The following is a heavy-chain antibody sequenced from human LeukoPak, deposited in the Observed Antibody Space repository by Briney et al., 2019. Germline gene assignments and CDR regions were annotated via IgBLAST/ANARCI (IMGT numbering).Heavy chain of an antibody. CDR2: ISSSTSTT. CDR3: AKSGSLVAYTVYYFDY. D-gene: IGHD5-12*01. V-gene: IGHV3-23*01. CDR1: GFTFSSYA. Sequence: GGSLRLSCAASGFTFSSYAISWVRQAPGKGLEWVSTISSSTSTTYYGDSVKGRFTISRDNSKNTLYLQMNSLRAEDTAVYFCAKSGSLVAYTVYYFDYWGQGTLVTVSS. J-gene: IGHJ4*02.